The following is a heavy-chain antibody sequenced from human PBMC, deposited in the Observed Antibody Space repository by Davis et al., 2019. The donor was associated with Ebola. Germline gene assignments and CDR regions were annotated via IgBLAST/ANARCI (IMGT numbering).Heavy chain of an antibody. CDR1: GLSYNSYA. Sequence: GESLKISCGASGLSYNSYAMSWVRQAPGGGLEWVSVISGTGATARYADSVKGRFTISRDNSKNMLYLLMNSLRADDTAVYYCAKEENGGLFDAWGQGTLVTVSS. J-gene: IGHJ4*02. V-gene: IGHV3-23*01. CDR3: AKEENGGLFDA. CDR2: ISGTGATA. D-gene: IGHD3-10*01.